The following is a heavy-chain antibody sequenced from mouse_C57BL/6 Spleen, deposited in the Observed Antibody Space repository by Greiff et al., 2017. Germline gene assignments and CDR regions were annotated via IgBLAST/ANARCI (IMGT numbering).Heavy chain of an antibody. CDR1: GYTFTSYW. J-gene: IGHJ1*03. CDR2: IDPSDSYT. V-gene: IGHV1-69*01. D-gene: IGHD2-1*01. CDR3: ARSVYKGYFDV. Sequence: QVQLQQPGAELVMPGASVKLSCKASGYTFTSYWMHWVKQRPGQGLEWIGEIDPSDSYTNYNQKFKGKSTLTVDKSSSTAYMQLSSLTSEDSAVYYCARSVYKGYFDVWGTGTTVTVSS.